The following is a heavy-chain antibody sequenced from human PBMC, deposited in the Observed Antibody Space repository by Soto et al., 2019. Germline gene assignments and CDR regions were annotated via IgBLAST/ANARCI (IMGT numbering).Heavy chain of an antibody. J-gene: IGHJ4*02. CDR1: GWSFSGYY. CDR3: AGGPGYYFDY. CDR2: ISKDSGRAT. V-gene: IGHV3-11*04. Sequence: LSLTCAFYGWSFSGYYWSWIRQPTGKGLEWISYISKDSGRATRYADSVKGRFTISRDNSKNTLYLQMGSLRAEDMAVYYGAGGPGYYFDYWGQGTLVTVSS.